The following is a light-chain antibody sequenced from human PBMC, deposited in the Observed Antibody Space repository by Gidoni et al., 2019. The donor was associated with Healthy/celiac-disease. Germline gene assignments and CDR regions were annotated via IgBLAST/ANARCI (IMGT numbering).Light chain of an antibody. CDR1: QSISSY. V-gene: IGKV1-39*01. J-gene: IGKJ1*01. Sequence: DIQMLQSPSSLSASVGDRVTITCRASQSISSYVNWYQQKPGKAPKLLIYAASSLHSRVPSRCSGSGHGTDFTLTISSLQPEDVATYYCQQSYSTPGTFGQGTKVEIK. CDR3: QQSYSTPGT. CDR2: AAS.